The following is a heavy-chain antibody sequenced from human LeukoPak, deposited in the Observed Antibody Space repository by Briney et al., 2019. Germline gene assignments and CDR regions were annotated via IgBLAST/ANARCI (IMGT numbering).Heavy chain of an antibody. V-gene: IGHV4-59*01. J-gene: IGHJ4*02. CDR3: ARGGRGYFDWNFDY. CDR1: GGSISSYY. CDR2: IYYSGST. D-gene: IGHD3-9*01. Sequence: SETLSLTCTVSGGSISSYYWSWIRQPPEKGLEWIGYIYYSGSTNYNPSLKSRVTISVDTSKNQFSLKLSSVTAADTAVYYCARGGRGYFDWNFDYWGQGTLVTVSS.